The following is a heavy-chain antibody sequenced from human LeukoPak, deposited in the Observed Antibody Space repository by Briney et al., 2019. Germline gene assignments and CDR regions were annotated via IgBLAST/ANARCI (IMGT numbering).Heavy chain of an antibody. CDR2: INHSGST. D-gene: IGHD3-3*01. J-gene: IGHJ5*02. CDR1: GGSFSGYY. CDR3: ASYFWSASRLDP. Sequence: NPSETLSLTCAVYGGSFSGYYWSWIRQPPGKGLEWIGEINHSGSTNYNPSLKSRVTISVDTSKNQFSLKLSSVTAADTAVYYCASYFWSASRLDPWGQGTLVTVSS. V-gene: IGHV4-34*01.